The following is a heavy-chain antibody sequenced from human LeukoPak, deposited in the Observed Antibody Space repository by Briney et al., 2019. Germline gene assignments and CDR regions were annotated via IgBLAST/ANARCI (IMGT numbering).Heavy chain of an antibody. CDR1: GYTFNSHG. V-gene: IGHV1-18*01. CDR3: ARDQYYDSKGWFDP. D-gene: IGHD3-22*01. J-gene: IGHJ5*02. Sequence: ASVKVPCKGSGYTFNSHGITWVRQAPGQGLEWMGWISAYHGNTNYAQKLQGRVTLTTDTSTSTAYMELRSLRSDDTAVYYCARDQYYDSKGWFDPWGQGTLVTVSS. CDR2: ISAYHGNT.